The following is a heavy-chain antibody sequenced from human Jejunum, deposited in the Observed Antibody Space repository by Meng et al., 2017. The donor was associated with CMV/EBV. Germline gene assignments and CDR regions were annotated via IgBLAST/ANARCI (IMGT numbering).Heavy chain of an antibody. CDR3: MRDRRDADFR. D-gene: IGHD4-17*01. V-gene: IGHV3-66*01. Sequence: EVQLVESGGGLVQPGGYVILSCAASGFTVTSNYISWVRQAPGKGLEWVSVLYAGGDIFYADSVKGRFTISRDNSKNTLYLQMNSLRVEDTAVYYCMRDRRDADFRWGQGTLVTVAS. CDR2: LYAGGDI. J-gene: IGHJ4*02. CDR1: GFTVTSNY.